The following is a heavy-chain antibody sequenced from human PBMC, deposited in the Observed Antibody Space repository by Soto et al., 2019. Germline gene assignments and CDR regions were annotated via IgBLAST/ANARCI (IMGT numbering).Heavy chain of an antibody. D-gene: IGHD3-16*01. J-gene: IGHJ4*02. CDR2: IYYSGST. V-gene: IGHV4-59*08. CDR1: GGSISSYY. CDR3: ASLWGWSVDY. Sequence: QVQLQESGPGLVKPSETLSLTCTVSGGSISSYYWSWIRQHPGKGLEWIGYIYYSGSTNYNPSLRSRATISVETSKTQFSLKLSSVTAADTAVYSCASLWGWSVDYWGQGTLVTVSS.